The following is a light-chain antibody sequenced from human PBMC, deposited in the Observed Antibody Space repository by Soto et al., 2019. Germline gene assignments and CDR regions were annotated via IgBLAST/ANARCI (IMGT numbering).Light chain of an antibody. CDR2: SND. V-gene: IGLV1-47*02. CDR3: SAWDDSLGGYV. Sequence: QSVLTQSPSASGTPGQKITISCSGSRTNIGSNAVYWYQQVPGSAPRLLMHSNDQRPSGIPDRFSGSRSGTSASLAVSGLRSEDGADYYCSAWDDSLGGYVFGTGPKLTVL. CDR1: RTNIGSNA. J-gene: IGLJ1*01.